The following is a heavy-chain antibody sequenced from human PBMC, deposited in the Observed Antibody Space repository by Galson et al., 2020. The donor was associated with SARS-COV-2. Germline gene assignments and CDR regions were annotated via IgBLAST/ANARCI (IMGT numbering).Heavy chain of an antibody. D-gene: IGHD6-19*01. V-gene: IGHV1-3*01. CDR3: ARGSPLSIAVAGTPRGSYYCGMDV. J-gene: IGHJ6*02. CDR1: GYTFTSYA. Sequence: ASVKVSCKASGYTFTSYAMHWVRQAPGQRLEWMGWINAGNGNTNYSQKFQGRVTITRDTSASTAYMELSSLRSEDTAVYYCARGSPLSIAVAGTPRGSYYCGMDVGGQGTTVTVSS. CDR2: INAGNGNT.